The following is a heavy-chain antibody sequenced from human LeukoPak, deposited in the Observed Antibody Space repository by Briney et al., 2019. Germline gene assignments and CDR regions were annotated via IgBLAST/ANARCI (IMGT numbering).Heavy chain of an antibody. CDR3: ARDEGSAYPLDY. Sequence: PSETLSLTCTVSGGSISSSSYYWGWIRQPPGKGLEWIGSIYYSGSTYYNPSLKSRVTISVDTSKNQFSLNLNSVTAADTAVYFCARDEGSAYPLDYWGQGTLVTVSS. D-gene: IGHD3-22*01. CDR1: GGSISSSSYY. V-gene: IGHV4-39*07. J-gene: IGHJ4*02. CDR2: IYYSGST.